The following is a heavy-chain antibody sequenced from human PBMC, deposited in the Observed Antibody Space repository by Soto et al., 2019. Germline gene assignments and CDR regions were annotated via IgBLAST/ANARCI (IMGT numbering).Heavy chain of an antibody. CDR1: GASISSRTYY. J-gene: IGHJ4*02. CDR2: IYYTGST. CDR3: ARHASRLLTVTGGDY. V-gene: IGHV4-39*01. Sequence: SETLSLTCTVSGASISSRTYYWGWIRQPPGKGLEWIGNIYYTGSTYYNPSLKSRVTISVDTSKNQFSLKLSSVTAADTAVYYCARHASRLLTVTGGDYWGQGTLVTVSS. D-gene: IGHD6-19*01.